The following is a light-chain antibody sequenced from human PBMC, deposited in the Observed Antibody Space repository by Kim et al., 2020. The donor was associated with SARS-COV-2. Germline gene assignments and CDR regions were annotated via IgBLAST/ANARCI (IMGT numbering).Light chain of an antibody. CDR3: QQYSTSPWT. J-gene: IGKJ1*01. V-gene: IGKV1-5*03. CDR1: QTINNW. Sequence: ASVGDGVTSTCRASQTINNWLAWYQQKPGTAPRLLIYRASSLENGVPSRFSASGSGTEFTLTINTLQPDDFATYHCQQYSTSPWTFGQGTKVDIK. CDR2: RAS.